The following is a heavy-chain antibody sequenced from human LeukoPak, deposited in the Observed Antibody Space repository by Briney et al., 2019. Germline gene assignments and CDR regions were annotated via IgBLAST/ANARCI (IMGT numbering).Heavy chain of an antibody. V-gene: IGHV4-30-2*01. J-gene: IGHJ2*01. CDR1: GGSISSGGYS. CDR3: ARDGTAIDWYFDL. CDR2: IYHSGST. Sequence: SETLSLTCAVSGGSISSGGYSWSWIRQPPGRGLEWIGYIYHSGSTYYNPSLKSRVTISLDRSKNQFSLKLSSVTAADTAVYYCARDGTAIDWYFDLWGRGTLVTASS. D-gene: IGHD5-18*01.